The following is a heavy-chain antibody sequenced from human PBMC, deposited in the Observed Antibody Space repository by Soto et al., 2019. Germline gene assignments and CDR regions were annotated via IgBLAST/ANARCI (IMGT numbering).Heavy chain of an antibody. J-gene: IGHJ5*02. CDR2: ISSSSSTI. D-gene: IGHD3-10*01. Sequence: GGSLRLSCAASGFTFSSYSMNWVRQAPGKGLEWVSYISSSSSTIYYADSVKGRFTISRDNAKNSLYLQMNSLRAEDTAVYYCASPDGFGELLQDPWGQGTLVTVSS. CDR3: ASPDGFGELLQDP. V-gene: IGHV3-48*01. CDR1: GFTFSSYS.